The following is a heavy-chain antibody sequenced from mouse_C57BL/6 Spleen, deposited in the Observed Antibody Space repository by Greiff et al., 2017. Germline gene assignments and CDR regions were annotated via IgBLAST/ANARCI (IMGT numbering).Heavy chain of an antibody. V-gene: IGHV5-4*01. CDR3: ARAYYSNYEDAMDY. CDR2: ISDGGSYT. Sequence: EVQLVESGGGLVKPGGSLKLSCAASGFTFSSYAMSWVRQTPEKRLEWVATISDGGSYTYYPDNVKGRFTISRDNAKNNLYLQMSHLKSEDTAMYYCARAYYSNYEDAMDYWGQGTSVTVSS. CDR1: GFTFSSYA. D-gene: IGHD2-5*01. J-gene: IGHJ4*01.